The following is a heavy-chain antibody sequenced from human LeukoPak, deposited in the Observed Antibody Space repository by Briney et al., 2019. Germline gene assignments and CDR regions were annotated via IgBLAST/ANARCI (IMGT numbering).Heavy chain of an antibody. CDR3: ASGTNYYDSSGQDY. CDR2: INSDGSST. Sequence: GRSLRLSCAASGFTFSSYWMHWVRQAPGKGLVWVSRINSDGSSTSYADSVKGRFTISRDNAKNTLYLQMNSLRAEDTAVYYCASGTNYYDSSGQDYWGQGTLVTVSS. D-gene: IGHD3-22*01. J-gene: IGHJ4*02. V-gene: IGHV3-74*01. CDR1: GFTFSSYW.